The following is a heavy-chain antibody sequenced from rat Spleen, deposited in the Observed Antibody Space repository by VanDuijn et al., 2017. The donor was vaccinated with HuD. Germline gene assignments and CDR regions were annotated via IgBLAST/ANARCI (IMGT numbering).Heavy chain of an antibody. V-gene: IGHV5-22*01. CDR1: GFTFSDYY. Sequence: EVQLVESGGGLVQPGRSLKLSCAASGFTFSDYYMAWVRQAPTKGLEWVASISYEGSSTYYGDSVKGRFTISRDNAKSTLYLQMNSLRSEDTATYYCTRALDSARYYYVMDAWGQGASVTVSS. CDR3: TRALDSARYYYVMDA. CDR2: ISYEGSST. J-gene: IGHJ4*01. D-gene: IGHD3-3*01.